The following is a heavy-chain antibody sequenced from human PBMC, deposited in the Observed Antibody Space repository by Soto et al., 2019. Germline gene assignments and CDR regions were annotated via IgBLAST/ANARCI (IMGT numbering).Heavy chain of an antibody. CDR3: ARGYYDSSGYSNYYYGMDV. V-gene: IGHV3-13*04. CDR1: GFTFSSYD. D-gene: IGHD3-22*01. Sequence: HPGGSLRLSCAASGFTFSSYDMHWVRQATGKGLEWVSAIGTAGDTYYPGSVKGRFTISRENAKNSLYLQMNSLRAGDTAVYCCARGYYDSSGYSNYYYGMDVWGQGTTVTVSS. CDR2: IGTAGDT. J-gene: IGHJ6*02.